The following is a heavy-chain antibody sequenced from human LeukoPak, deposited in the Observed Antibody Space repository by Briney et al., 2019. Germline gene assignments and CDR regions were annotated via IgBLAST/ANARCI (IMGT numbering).Heavy chain of an antibody. CDR1: GGSISSY. J-gene: IGHJ4*02. CDR2: IYFSGTT. V-gene: IGHV4-59*01. D-gene: IGHD3-10*01. Sequence: PSETLSLTCTVSGGSISSYWSWLRQSPGKGLEWIGYIYFSGTTNYNPSLKSRLTISIDTSRNQFSLKLSSVTAADTAIYYCVSGGSYLTKWGQGTLVTVSS. CDR3: VSGGSYLTK.